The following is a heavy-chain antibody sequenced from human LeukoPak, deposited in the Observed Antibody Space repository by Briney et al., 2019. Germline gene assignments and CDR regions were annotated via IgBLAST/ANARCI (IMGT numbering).Heavy chain of an antibody. CDR1: GYTFTSYY. CDR2: INPSGGST. Sequence: ASVKVSCKASGYTFTSYYMHWVRQAPGQGLEWMGIINPSGGSTSYAQKFQGRVTMTRDTSTSTVYMELSSLRSEATAVYYCAREDGRSGPPGYFDYWGQGTLVTVSS. V-gene: IGHV1-46*01. D-gene: IGHD3-22*01. CDR3: AREDGRSGPPGYFDY. J-gene: IGHJ4*02.